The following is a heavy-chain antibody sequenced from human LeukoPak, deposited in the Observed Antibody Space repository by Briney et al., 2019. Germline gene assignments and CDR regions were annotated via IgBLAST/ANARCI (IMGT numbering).Heavy chain of an antibody. D-gene: IGHD1-26*01. CDR2: IYYNVRT. J-gene: IGHJ5*02. Sequence: SQTLSLTCTVSGGSISSGVYYWTWIRQPPGKGLEWIGYIYYNVRTDYNPSLKSRLTISGDTSKNQFSLKLSSVSAADTAVYSCARYLPRAQEGWFDLWGQGTLVTVSS. V-gene: IGHV4-30-4*01. CDR1: GGSISSGVYY. CDR3: ARYLPRAQEGWFDL.